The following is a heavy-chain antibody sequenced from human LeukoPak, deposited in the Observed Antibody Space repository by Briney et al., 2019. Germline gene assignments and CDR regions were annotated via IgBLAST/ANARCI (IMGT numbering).Heavy chain of an antibody. V-gene: IGHV4-34*01. J-gene: IGHJ4*02. D-gene: IGHD4-17*01. CDR1: GGSFSGYY. Sequence: SETLSLTCAVYGGSFSGYYCSWIRQPPGKGLEWIGEINHSGSTNYNPSLKSRVTISVDTSKNQFSLKLSSVTAADTAVYYCARTPYGDYTLDYWGQGTLVTVSS. CDR3: ARTPYGDYTLDY. CDR2: INHSGST.